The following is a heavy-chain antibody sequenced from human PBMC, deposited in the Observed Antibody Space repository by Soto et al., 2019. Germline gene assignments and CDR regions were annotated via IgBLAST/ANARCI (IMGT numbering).Heavy chain of an antibody. V-gene: IGHV1-2*02. CDR3: ARDPEYDDDWGYIFDS. CDR2: INPTSGGT. Sequence: QVQLVQSGAEVQKPGASVTVSCTTSGYTFAAYYIHWIRQAPGQGLEWMGWINPTSGGTVYAQNCQDRVTMTRDTSISTTYMALRRLKSDDTAVYYCARDPEYDDDWGYIFDSWGPGAPVTVSS. CDR1: GYTFAAYY. D-gene: IGHD7-27*01. J-gene: IGHJ4*01.